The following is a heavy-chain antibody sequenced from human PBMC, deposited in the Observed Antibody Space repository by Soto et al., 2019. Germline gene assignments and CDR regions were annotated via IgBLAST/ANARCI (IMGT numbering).Heavy chain of an antibody. D-gene: IGHD4-17*01. Sequence: PGESLKISCKGSGYSFTSYWIGWVRQMPGKGLEWMGIIYPGDSDTRYSPSFQGQVTISADKSISTAYLQWSSLKASDTAMYYCAVYGGPYYYYYGMDVWGQGTTVTVSS. CDR1: GYSFTSYW. CDR2: IYPGDSDT. V-gene: IGHV5-51*01. J-gene: IGHJ6*02. CDR3: AVYGGPYYYYYGMDV.